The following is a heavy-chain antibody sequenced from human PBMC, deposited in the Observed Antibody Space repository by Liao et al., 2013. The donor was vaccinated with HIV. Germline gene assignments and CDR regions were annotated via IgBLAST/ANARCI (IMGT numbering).Heavy chain of an antibody. Sequence: QVQLQQWGAGLLKPSETLSLTCAVYGGSFSGNYWSWIRQPPGKGLEWIGEINHSGSTNYNPSLKSRVTISVDTSKKQFSMKLSSVTAADTAVYYCASRPVNGLSSLVPHGHFDYWGQGTLVTVSS. CDR2: INHSGST. J-gene: IGHJ4*02. V-gene: IGHV4-34*01. D-gene: IGHD6-13*01. CDR3: ASRPVNGLSSLVPHGHFDY. CDR1: GGSFSGNY.